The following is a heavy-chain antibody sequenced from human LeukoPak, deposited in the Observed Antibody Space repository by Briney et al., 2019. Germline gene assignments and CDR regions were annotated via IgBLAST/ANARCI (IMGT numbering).Heavy chain of an antibody. Sequence: ASVKVSCKASGYTFTGYYMHWVRQAPGQGLEWMGWINPNSGGTNYAQKFQGRVTMTRDTSISTAYMELSRLRSDDTAVYYCASADYYGSAKDNPKQWPYYYMDVWGKGTTVTISS. J-gene: IGHJ6*03. CDR1: GYTFTGYY. V-gene: IGHV1-2*02. D-gene: IGHD3-10*01. CDR3: ASADYYGSAKDNPKQWPYYYMDV. CDR2: INPNSGGT.